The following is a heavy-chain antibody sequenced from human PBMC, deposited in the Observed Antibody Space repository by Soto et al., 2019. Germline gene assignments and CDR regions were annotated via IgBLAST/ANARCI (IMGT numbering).Heavy chain of an antibody. CDR2: VVPMYDSV. J-gene: IGHJ4*02. D-gene: IGHD1-26*01. V-gene: IGHV1-69*06. Sequence: SVKVSCKASGGTFNSYTINWVRQAPGRGLEWVGQVVPMYDSVNYAENFQGRVTITADKSTKTAYMELTSLRSEDTALYFCASWRSYSGSYCFDYWGQGTLVTVSS. CDR1: GGTFNSYT. CDR3: ASWRSYSGSYCFDY.